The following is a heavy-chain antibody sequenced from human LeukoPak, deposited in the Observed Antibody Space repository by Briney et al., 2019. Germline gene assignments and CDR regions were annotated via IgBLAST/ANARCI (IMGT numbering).Heavy chain of an antibody. V-gene: IGHV3-21*01. CDR1: GFTFKTYT. D-gene: IGHD6-13*01. Sequence: GGSLRLSCAASGFTFKTYTMHWVRQAPGMGLEWVSSISSSSSYIFYADSVKGRFTISRDNAKNSLYLQMSSLRAEDAAVYYCAKVEQQLVPFYYYGMDVWGQGTTVTVSS. J-gene: IGHJ6*02. CDR2: ISSSSSYI. CDR3: AKVEQQLVPFYYYGMDV.